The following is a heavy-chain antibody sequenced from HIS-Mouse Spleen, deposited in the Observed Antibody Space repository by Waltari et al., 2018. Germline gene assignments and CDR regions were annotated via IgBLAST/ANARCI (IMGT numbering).Heavy chain of an antibody. J-gene: IGHJ2*01. CDR1: GGSISSSSYY. D-gene: IGHD6-13*01. Sequence: QLQLQESGPGLVKPSETLSLTCTVSGGSISSSSYYWGWIRQPPGKGLEWIVSIYYCGSTYYNPSLKSRVTISVDTSKNQFYLKLSSVTAADTAVYYCAREIPYSSSWYDWYFDLWGRGTLVTVSS. CDR2: IYYCGST. CDR3: AREIPYSSSWYDWYFDL. V-gene: IGHV4-39*07.